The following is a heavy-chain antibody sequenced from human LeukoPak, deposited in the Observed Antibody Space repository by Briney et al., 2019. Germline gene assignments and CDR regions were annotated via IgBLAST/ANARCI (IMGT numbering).Heavy chain of an antibody. CDR3: AGDLGTTGWHTFDY. CDR1: GDSASSKNGA. V-gene: IGHV6-1*01. D-gene: IGHD6-19*01. J-gene: IGHJ4*02. Sequence: SQTLSLTCDVSGDSASSKNGAWKWIRQSPSRGLEWLGRTYYRSKWYNDYAESMEGRMTISQDTSKNQYSLHLNSVTPDDTAVYYCAGDLGTTGWHTFDYWGQGTLVTVSS. CDR2: TYYRSKWYN.